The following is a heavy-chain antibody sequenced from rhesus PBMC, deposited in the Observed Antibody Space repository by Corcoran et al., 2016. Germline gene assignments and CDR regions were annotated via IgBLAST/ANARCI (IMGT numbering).Heavy chain of an antibody. CDR2: TSGSSGSN. Sequence: QVQLQESGPGLVKPSETLPLTCAVSGGSISSSNWWSWCRQPPGKGLEWIGYTSGSSGSNYYNPSLTSRVTVSTDTSKTQFSLKLSSVTAADTAVYYCAGDRGGSWGLDYWGQGVLVTVSS. J-gene: IGHJ4*01. D-gene: IGHD6-25*01. V-gene: IGHV4-65*01. CDR3: AGDRGGSWGLDY. CDR1: GGSISSSNW.